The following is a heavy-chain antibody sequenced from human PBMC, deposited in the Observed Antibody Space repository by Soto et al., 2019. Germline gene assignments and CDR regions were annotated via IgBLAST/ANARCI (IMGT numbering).Heavy chain of an antibody. Sequence: GESLKISCKGSVYSFTSYWIGWVRQMPGKGLEWMGIIYPGDSDTRYSPSFQGQVTISADKSISTAYLQWSSLKASDTAMYYCARSLAYCGGDCYPYAFDIWGQGTMVTVSS. V-gene: IGHV5-51*01. CDR3: ARSLAYCGGDCYPYAFDI. CDR1: VYSFTSYW. J-gene: IGHJ3*02. D-gene: IGHD2-21*02. CDR2: IYPGDSDT.